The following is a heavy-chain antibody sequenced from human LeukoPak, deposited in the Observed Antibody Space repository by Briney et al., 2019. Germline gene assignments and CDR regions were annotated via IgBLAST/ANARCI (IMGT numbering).Heavy chain of an antibody. CDR2: VSAYNGNT. CDR1: GYTFTSYG. CDR3: ARRSSSWYFSDY. V-gene: IGHV1-18*01. J-gene: IGHJ4*02. D-gene: IGHD6-13*01. Sequence: ASVKVSCKASGYTFTSYGISWVRQAPGQGLEWMGWVSAYNGNTNYAQKLQGRVTMTTDTSTSTAYMELRSLRSDDTAVYYCARRSSSWYFSDYWGQGTLVTVSS.